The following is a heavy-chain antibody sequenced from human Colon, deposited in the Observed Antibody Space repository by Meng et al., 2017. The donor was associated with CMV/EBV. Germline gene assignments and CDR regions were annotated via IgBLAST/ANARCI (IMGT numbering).Heavy chain of an antibody. CDR3: ARGRGEQLARTFDY. Sequence: ASRYTFTSFYMHWVRQAPGQGLEWMGIINPSGGSTSYAQKFQGRVTMTRDTSTSTVYMELSSLRSEDTAVYYCARGRGEQLARTFDYWGQGTLVTVSS. D-gene: IGHD6-6*01. CDR1: RYTFTSFY. CDR2: INPSGGST. V-gene: IGHV1-46*01. J-gene: IGHJ4*02.